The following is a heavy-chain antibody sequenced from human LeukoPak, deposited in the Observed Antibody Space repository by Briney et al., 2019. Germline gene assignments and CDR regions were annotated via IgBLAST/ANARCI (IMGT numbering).Heavy chain of an antibody. CDR2: ISSSSSYI. D-gene: IGHD4-17*01. J-gene: IGHJ4*02. CDR3: ARNSYGDYGPFDY. Sequence: PGGSLRLSCAASGFTFSSYSMNWVRQAPGKGLEWVSSISSSSSYIYYADSVKGRFTISRDNAKNSLYLRMNSLRAEDTAVYYCARNSYGDYGPFDYWGQGTLVTVSS. V-gene: IGHV3-21*01. CDR1: GFTFSSYS.